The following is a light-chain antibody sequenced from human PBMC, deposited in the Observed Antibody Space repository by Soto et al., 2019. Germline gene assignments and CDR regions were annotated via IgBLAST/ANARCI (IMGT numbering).Light chain of an antibody. Sequence: QSALTQPASVSGSPGQSITISCTGTSSDVGGYNYVSWYQQHPGKAPKLMIYDVSNRPSGISNRFCGSKSGNTASLAISGRQAEDEADYSCSSYTSSSTYVFGTGTEVAV. CDR3: SSYTSSSTYV. J-gene: IGLJ1*01. CDR1: SSDVGGYNY. CDR2: DVS. V-gene: IGLV2-14*01.